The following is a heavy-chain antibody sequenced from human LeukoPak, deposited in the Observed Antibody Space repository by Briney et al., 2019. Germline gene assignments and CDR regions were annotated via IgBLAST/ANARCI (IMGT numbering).Heavy chain of an antibody. V-gene: IGHV3-13*01. D-gene: IGHD3-22*01. J-gene: IGHJ4*02. Sequence: GGSLRLSCAASGFTFSSYDMHWVRQATGKGLEWVSAIGTAGDTYYPGSVKGRFTISRESAKNSLYLQMNSLRAEDTAVYYCARGEYYYDSSGYGPRRNYFDYWGQGTLVTVSS. CDR3: ARGEYYYDSSGYGPRRNYFDY. CDR1: GFTFSSYD. CDR2: IGTAGDT.